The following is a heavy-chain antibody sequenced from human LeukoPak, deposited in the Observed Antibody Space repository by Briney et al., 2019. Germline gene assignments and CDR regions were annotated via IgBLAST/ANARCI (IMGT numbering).Heavy chain of an antibody. Sequence: PGESLRLSCTASGFTFDDYYITWIRQAPGKGLDLVAYISSSGTATYYADSVKGRFTISRDNAKNSLYLQMDSLKAEDTAMYYCARPARSGIYYPDAFENWGQGTMVTVSS. J-gene: IGHJ3*02. V-gene: IGHV3-11*04. CDR2: ISSSGTAT. CDR1: GFTFDDYY. D-gene: IGHD3-10*01. CDR3: ARPARSGIYYPDAFEN.